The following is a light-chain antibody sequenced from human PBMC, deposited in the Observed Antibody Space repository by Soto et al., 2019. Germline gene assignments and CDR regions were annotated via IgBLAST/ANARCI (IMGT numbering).Light chain of an antibody. CDR1: TSNIGAGSD. CDR3: SSCTSSDTWV. CDR2: SNS. Sequence: QSVLTQPPSVSGAPGQRVTISCTGTTSNIGAGSDIHWYQQLPGKAPKLLIYSNSHRPSGVPSRFSGSKSGTSASLAITGLQAEDEADYYCSSCTSSDTWVFGGGTKLTVL. V-gene: IGLV1-40*01. J-gene: IGLJ3*02.